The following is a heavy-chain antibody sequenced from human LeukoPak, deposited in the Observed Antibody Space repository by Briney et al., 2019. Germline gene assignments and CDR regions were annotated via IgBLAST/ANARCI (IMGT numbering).Heavy chain of an antibody. CDR2: IYYSGNT. CDR3: ARALVRGAIDY. Sequence: SETLSLTCTVSGGAISRYYWTWIRQPPGKGLEWIGYIYYSGNTNYNPSLKSRVTISVDTSKNQFSLKLSSVTAADTAVYYCARALVRGAIDYWGRGTLVSVSS. D-gene: IGHD3-10*01. J-gene: IGHJ4*02. V-gene: IGHV4-59*08. CDR1: GGAISRYY.